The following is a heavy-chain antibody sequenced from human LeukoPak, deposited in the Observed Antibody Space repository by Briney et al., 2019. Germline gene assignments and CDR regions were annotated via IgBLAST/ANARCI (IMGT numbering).Heavy chain of an antibody. CDR3: ARGYCSSTSCYVGGSDY. CDR1: GGSFSGYY. CDR2: INHSGST. J-gene: IGHJ4*02. V-gene: IGHV4-34*01. D-gene: IGHD2-2*01. Sequence: SETLSLTCAVYGGSFSGYYWSWIRQPPGKGLEWIGEINHSGSTNYNPSLKSRVTISVDTSKNQFSLKLSSVTAADTAVYYCARGYCSSTSCYVGGSDYWGQGTLVTVS.